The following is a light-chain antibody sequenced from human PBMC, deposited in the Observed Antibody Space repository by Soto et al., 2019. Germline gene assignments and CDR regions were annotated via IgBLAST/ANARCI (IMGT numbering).Light chain of an antibody. CDR3: QQYYSYPRT. Sequence: AIQMTQSPSSLSASVGDRVTITCRASQVIRNDLGWYQQKPGKAPKLLIYAASTLQSGVPSRFSGSGSGTDFTLTISCLQSEDFATYYCQQYYSYPRTFGQGTKVDIK. J-gene: IGKJ1*01. V-gene: IGKV1-6*01. CDR1: QVIRND. CDR2: AAS.